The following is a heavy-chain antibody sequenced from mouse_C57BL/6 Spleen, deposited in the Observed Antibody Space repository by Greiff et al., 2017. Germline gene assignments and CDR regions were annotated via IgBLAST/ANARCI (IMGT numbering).Heavy chain of an antibody. CDR1: GYAFTNYL. Sequence: QVQLQQSGAELVRPGTSVKVSCKASGYAFTNYLIEWVKQRPGQGLEWIGVINPGSGGTNYNEKFKGKATLTADKSSSTAYMQLSSLTSEDSAVYFCARGGEYDCGSSDYYAMDYWGQGTSVTVSS. D-gene: IGHD1-1*01. CDR2: INPGSGGT. V-gene: IGHV1-54*01. CDR3: ARGGEYDCGSSDYYAMDY. J-gene: IGHJ4*01.